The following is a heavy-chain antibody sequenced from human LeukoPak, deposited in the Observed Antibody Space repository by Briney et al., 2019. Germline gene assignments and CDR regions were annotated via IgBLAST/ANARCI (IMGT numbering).Heavy chain of an antibody. CDR2: ISGSGGST. V-gene: IGHV3-23*01. CDR1: GFTFSFYG. D-gene: IGHD2-2*01. CDR3: AKTQRDIVVVPDAIFDY. Sequence: GGSLRLSCAASGFTFSFYGMSWVRQAPGKGLEWVSAISGSGGSTYYADSVNGRFTISRDNSKNTLYLQMNSLRGEDTAIYYCAKTQRDIVVVPDAIFDYWGQGTLVTVSS. J-gene: IGHJ4*02.